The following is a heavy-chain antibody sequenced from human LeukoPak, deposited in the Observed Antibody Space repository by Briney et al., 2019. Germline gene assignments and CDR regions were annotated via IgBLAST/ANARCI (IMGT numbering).Heavy chain of an antibody. Sequence: PSETLSLTCAVSGYSISSGYYWDWIRQPPGKGLEWIGHIYHSGNTYYNPSLKSRVTLSIDTSKNQFSLKLSSVAAADTAAYYCARGQQLADYWGQGTLVTVSS. CDR1: GYSISSGYY. J-gene: IGHJ4*02. CDR2: IYHSGNT. CDR3: ARGQQLADY. D-gene: IGHD6-13*01. V-gene: IGHV4-38-2*01.